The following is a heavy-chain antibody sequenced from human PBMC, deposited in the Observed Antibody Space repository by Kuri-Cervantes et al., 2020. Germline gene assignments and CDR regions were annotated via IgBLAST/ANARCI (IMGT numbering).Heavy chain of an antibody. J-gene: IGHJ6*03. V-gene: IGHV4-38-2*01. CDR2: IYHSGST. CDR1: GYSISSGYY. D-gene: IGHD2/OR15-2a*01. Sequence: GSLRLSCAVSGYSISSGYYWGWIRQPPGKGLEWIGSIYHSGSTYYNPSLKSRVTISVDKSKNQFSLKLSSVTAADTAVYYCARHRSDYYYYMDVWGKGTTVTVSS. CDR3: ARHRSDYYYYMDV.